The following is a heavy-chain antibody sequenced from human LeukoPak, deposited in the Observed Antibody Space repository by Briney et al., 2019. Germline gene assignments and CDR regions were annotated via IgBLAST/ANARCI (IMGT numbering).Heavy chain of an antibody. CDR1: GGSISSYY. J-gene: IGHJ6*04. CDR3: ARDAYVSYYYYGMDV. CDR2: IYYSGST. V-gene: IGHV4-59*01. D-gene: IGHD3-16*01. Sequence: SETLSLTCIVSGGSISSYYWSWIRQPPGKGLEWIGYIYYSGSTNYNPSLKSRVTISVDTSKNQFSLKLTSVTAADTAVYYCARDAYVSYYYYGMDVWGKGTTVTVSS.